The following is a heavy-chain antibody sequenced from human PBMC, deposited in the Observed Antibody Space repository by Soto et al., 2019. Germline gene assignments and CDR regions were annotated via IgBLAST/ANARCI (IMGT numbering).Heavy chain of an antibody. V-gene: IGHV3-23*01. Sequence: GGSLRLSCAASGFTFSSYAMSWVRQAPGKGLEWVSAISGSGGSTYYADSVKGRFTISRGNSKNTLYLQMNSLRAEDTAVYYCAKDGSHRYEAYQHYYYYYMDVWGKGTTVTVSS. CDR3: AKDGSHRYEAYQHYYYYYMDV. D-gene: IGHD1-26*01. J-gene: IGHJ6*03. CDR1: GFTFSSYA. CDR2: ISGSGGST.